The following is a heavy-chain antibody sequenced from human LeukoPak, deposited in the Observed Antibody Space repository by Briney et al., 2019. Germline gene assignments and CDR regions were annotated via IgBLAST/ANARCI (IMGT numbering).Heavy chain of an antibody. CDR2: IIPIFGTA. V-gene: IGHV1-69*05. Sequence: SVKVSCKASGGTFSSYAISWVRQAPGQGLEWMGRIIPIFGTANYAQKFQGRVTITTDESTRTTYMELSSLRSEDTAVYYCATITRDYNVYFQHWGQGTLVTVSS. CDR1: GGTFSSYA. J-gene: IGHJ1*01. CDR3: ATITRDYNVYFQH. D-gene: IGHD1-1*01.